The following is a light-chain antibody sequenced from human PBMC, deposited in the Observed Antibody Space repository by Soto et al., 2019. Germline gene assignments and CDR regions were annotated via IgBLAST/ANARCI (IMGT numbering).Light chain of an antibody. CDR3: QQSYNTLWT. V-gene: IGKV1-39*01. Sequence: DIQMTQYPSSLSASVGDRVTITCRASQSISSYLNWYQQKPGKAPKLLIYAASSLQSGVPSRFSGSGSGTDLTLTIGSLQPEDSATYYCQQSYNTLWTFGQGTKVDIK. J-gene: IGKJ1*01. CDR1: QSISSY. CDR2: AAS.